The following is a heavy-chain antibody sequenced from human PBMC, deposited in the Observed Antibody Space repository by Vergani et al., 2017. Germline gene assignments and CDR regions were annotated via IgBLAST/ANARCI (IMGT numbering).Heavy chain of an antibody. CDR1: GYTLTELS. V-gene: IGHV1-24*01. J-gene: IGHJ4*02. CDR2: FDPEDGET. Sequence: QVQLVQSGAEVKKPGASVKVSCKVSGYTLTELSMHWVRQAPGKGLEWMGGFDPEDGETIYARKFQGRVTMTEDTSTDPAYMDLSSLRSEDTAVYYCATGSASGGYYESDYWGQGTLVTVSS. D-gene: IGHD1-26*01. CDR3: ATGSASGGYYESDY.